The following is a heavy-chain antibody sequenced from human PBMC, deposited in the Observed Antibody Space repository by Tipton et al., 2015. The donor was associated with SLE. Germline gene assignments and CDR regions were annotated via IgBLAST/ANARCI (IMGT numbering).Heavy chain of an antibody. D-gene: IGHD1-1*01. V-gene: IGHV4-39*07. Sequence: LRLSCTVSGGSISSSSYYWAWIRQPPGKGLEWIGSIYYSGSTYYNPSLESRVTISVDTSKKQFSLKLSSVTAADTAVYYCARDRTGGAGFDYWGQGTLVTVSS. CDR1: GGSISSSSYY. CDR2: IYYSGST. CDR3: ARDRTGGAGFDY. J-gene: IGHJ4*02.